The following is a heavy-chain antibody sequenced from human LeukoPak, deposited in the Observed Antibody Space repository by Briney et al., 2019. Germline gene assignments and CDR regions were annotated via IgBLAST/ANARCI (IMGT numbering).Heavy chain of an antibody. CDR1: GYSFDSGYY. D-gene: IGHD2-2*02. CDR2: IYYSEST. Sequence: SETLSLTCTVSGYSFDSGYYWGWIRKPPGKGLEWIANIYYSESTSYNPSLKSRVTVSIDTSKNKFSLKLYSVSSADTALYYCARLYCISTSCYTIDYWGQGTLVTVSS. J-gene: IGHJ4*02. CDR3: ARLYCISTSCYTIDY. V-gene: IGHV4-38-2*02.